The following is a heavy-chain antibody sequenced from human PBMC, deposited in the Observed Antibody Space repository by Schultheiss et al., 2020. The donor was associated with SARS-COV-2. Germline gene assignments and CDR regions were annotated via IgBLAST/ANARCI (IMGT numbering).Heavy chain of an antibody. D-gene: IGHD6-13*01. CDR3: ARDRSSSWSYDP. CDR2: IYHSGST. CDR1: GGSFSGYY. V-gene: IGHV4-34*01. Sequence: SQTLSLTCAVYGGSFSGYYWSWIRQPPGKGLEWIGYIYHSGSTYYNPSLKSRVTISVDTSKNQFSLKLSSVTAADTAVYYCARDRSSSWSYDPWGQGTLVTVSS. J-gene: IGHJ5*02.